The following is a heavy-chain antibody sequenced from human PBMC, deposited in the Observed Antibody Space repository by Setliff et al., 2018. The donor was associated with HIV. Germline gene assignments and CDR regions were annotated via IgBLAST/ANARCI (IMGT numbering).Heavy chain of an antibody. V-gene: IGHV4-39*01. CDR1: GGSISTSRYY. D-gene: IGHD3-10*01. Sequence: PSETLSLTCTVSGGSISTSRYYWGWIRQPPGKGLEWIGSINYRGNTYYNPSLKSRAAISVDPSKNQISLKLSSVTAADTAVYYCASLDGSESPYIYYYYMDVWGKGTAVTVSS. CDR3: ASLDGSESPYIYYYYMDV. CDR2: INYRGNT. J-gene: IGHJ6*03.